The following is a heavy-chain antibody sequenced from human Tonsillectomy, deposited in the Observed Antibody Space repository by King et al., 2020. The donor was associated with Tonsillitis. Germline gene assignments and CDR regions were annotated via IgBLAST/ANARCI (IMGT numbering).Heavy chain of an antibody. CDR1: GGSISSSNL. V-gene: IGHV4-4*02. J-gene: IGHJ4*02. Sequence: VQLQESGPGLVKPSGTLSLTCAGSGGSISSSNLWSWVRQPPGKGLELIGEIYHSGSTNYNPSLKSRVTISVDKSKNPFSLKLSSVTAADTAVYYCARDPDDYGGNHRFDYWGQGTLVTVSS. CDR3: ARDPDDYGGNHRFDY. D-gene: IGHD4-23*01. CDR2: IYHSGST.